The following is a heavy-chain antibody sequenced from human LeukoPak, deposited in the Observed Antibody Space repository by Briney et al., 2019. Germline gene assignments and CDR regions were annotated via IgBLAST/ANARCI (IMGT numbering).Heavy chain of an antibody. V-gene: IGHV3-15*01. CDR2: IKTKTNGGTT. D-gene: IGHD6-13*01. CDR3: ARDHRLQLENWFDP. J-gene: IGHJ5*02. Sequence: PGGSLRLSCAASGFTFSNAWMSWVRRAPGKGLEWVGRIKTKTNGGTTDYAAPVKGRFTISRDDSKNTLYLQMNSLKTEDTAVYYCARDHRLQLENWFDPWGQGTLVTVSS. CDR1: GFTFSNAW.